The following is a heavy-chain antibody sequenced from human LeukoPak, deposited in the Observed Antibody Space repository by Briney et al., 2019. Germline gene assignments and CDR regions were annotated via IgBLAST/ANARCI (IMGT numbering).Heavy chain of an antibody. V-gene: IGHV1-69*06. CDR3: ARDRRNYYGSGSYYNLDY. J-gene: IGHJ4*02. D-gene: IGHD3-10*01. CDR1: GGTFSSYA. Sequence: ASVKVSCKASGGTFSSYAISWVRQAPGQGLEWMGGISPIFGTANYAQKFQGRVTITADKSTSTAYMELSSLRSEDTAVYYCARDRRNYYGSGSYYNLDYWGQGTLVTVSS. CDR2: ISPIFGTA.